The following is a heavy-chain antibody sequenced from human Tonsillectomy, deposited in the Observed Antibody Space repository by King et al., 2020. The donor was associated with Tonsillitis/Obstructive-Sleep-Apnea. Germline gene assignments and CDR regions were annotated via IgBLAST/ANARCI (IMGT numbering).Heavy chain of an antibody. CDR2: ISSSSSYI. CDR3: AREGVVFRAGNSADSDY. J-gene: IGHJ4*02. D-gene: IGHD3-10*02. Sequence: VQLVESGGGLVKPGGSLRLSCAASGFTFSSYSMNWVRQAPGKGLEWVSSISSSSSYIYSADSVKGRFTISRDNAKNSLYLQMNSLRAEDTAVYYCAREGVVFRAGNSADSDYWGQGTLVTVSS. CDR1: GFTFSSYS. V-gene: IGHV3-21*01.